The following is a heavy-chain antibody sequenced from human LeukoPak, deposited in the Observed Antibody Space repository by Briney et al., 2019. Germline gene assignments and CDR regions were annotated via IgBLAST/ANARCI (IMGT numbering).Heavy chain of an antibody. Sequence: PGGSLRLSCAASGFTFRIYGMHWVRQAPGKGLEWVAVISYDEKNKDYGDSVKGRFTISRDNSKNMLYLQMNSLRAEDTAVYYCARDRYYYGSGSYNGGDYWGQGTLVTVSS. J-gene: IGHJ4*02. D-gene: IGHD3-10*01. CDR2: ISYDEKNK. V-gene: IGHV3-30*03. CDR3: ARDRYYYGSGSYNGGDY. CDR1: GFTFRIYG.